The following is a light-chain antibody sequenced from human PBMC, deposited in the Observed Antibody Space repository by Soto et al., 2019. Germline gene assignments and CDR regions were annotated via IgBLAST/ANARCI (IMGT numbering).Light chain of an antibody. CDR2: DAS. Sequence: AIQLTQSPSSLSASVGDRVTITCRASQGISSALAWYQQKPGKAPKLLIYDASSLESGVPSRVRGSGSWTDFTLTISSLQPEDFATYYCQQFNSYPRTFGQGTKVEIK. CDR1: QGISSA. V-gene: IGKV1-13*02. J-gene: IGKJ1*01. CDR3: QQFNSYPRT.